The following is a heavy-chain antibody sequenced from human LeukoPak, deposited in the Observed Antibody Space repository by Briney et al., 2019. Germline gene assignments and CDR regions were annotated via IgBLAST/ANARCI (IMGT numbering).Heavy chain of an antibody. J-gene: IGHJ3*02. V-gene: IGHV1-69*01. CDR2: IIPIFGTA. CDR3: ARGGGSLRGAFDI. D-gene: IGHD2-15*01. Sequence: GIIPIFGTANYAQKFQGRVTITADESTSTAYMELSSLRSEDTAVYYCARGGGSLRGAFDIWGQGTMVTVSS.